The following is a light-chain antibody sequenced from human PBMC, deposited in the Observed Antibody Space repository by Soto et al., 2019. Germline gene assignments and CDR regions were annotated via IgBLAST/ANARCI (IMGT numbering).Light chain of an antibody. J-gene: IGLJ7*01. V-gene: IGLV1-44*01. Sequence: QAVVTQPPSASGTPGQRVTISCSGSSSHIGSNTVNWYQQLPGTAPKLLIYSNNPRPSGVPDRFSGSKSGTSASLAISGLQSEDEADYYCAAWDDSLNGAVFGGGTQLTVL. CDR3: AAWDDSLNGAV. CDR2: SNN. CDR1: SSHIGSNT.